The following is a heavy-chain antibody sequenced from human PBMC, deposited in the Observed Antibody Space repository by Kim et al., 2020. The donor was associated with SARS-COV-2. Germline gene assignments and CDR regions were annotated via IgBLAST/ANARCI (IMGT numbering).Heavy chain of an antibody. CDR2: IYYSGST. CDR1: GGSISSSSYY. V-gene: IGHV4-39*07. CDR3: ARGRRGVIDY. D-gene: IGHD3-10*01. J-gene: IGHJ4*02. Sequence: SETLSLTCTVSGGSISSSSYYWGWIRQPPGKGLEWIGSIYYSGSTYYNPSLKSRVTISVDTSKNQFSLKLSSVTAADTAVYYCARGRRGVIDYWGQGTLVTVSS.